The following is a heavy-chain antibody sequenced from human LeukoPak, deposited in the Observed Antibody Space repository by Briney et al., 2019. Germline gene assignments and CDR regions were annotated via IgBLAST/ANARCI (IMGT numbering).Heavy chain of an antibody. D-gene: IGHD6-19*01. V-gene: IGHV4-34*01. Sequence: SETLSLTCAVYAGSFSGYYWSWIRQPPGKGLEGIGEINHSGSTNYNPTLKSRVTISVDTSKNQSSLKLSSVTAADTAVYYCARGGIAVTVSYDPWGQGTLVTVPS. J-gene: IGHJ5*02. CDR3: ARGGIAVTVSYDP. CDR2: INHSGST. CDR1: AGSFSGYY.